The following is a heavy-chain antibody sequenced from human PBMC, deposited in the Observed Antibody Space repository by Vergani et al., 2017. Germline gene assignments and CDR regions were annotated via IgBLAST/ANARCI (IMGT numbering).Heavy chain of an antibody. CDR2: IYYSGST. CDR3: ARGVGDYYDSSGYYRH. D-gene: IGHD3-22*01. V-gene: IGHV4-59*08. Sequence: QVQLQESGPGLVKPSETLSLTCTVSGGSISSYYWSWIRQPPGKGLEWIGYIYYSGSTNYNPSLKSRVTISVDTSKNQFSLKLSSVTAADTAVYYCARGVGDYYDSSGYYRHWGQGTLVTVSS. CDR1: GGSISSYY. J-gene: IGHJ4*02.